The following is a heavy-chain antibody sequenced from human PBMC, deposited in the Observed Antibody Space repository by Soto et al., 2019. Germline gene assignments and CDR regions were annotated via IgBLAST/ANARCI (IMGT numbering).Heavy chain of an antibody. V-gene: IGHV4-59*02. CDR3: AKYRRTDAEGYTFDY. D-gene: IGHD2-15*01. J-gene: IGHJ4*02. CDR1: GGSVSGYY. CDR2: IYYSGST. Sequence: KPSETLSLTCTVSGGSVSGYYWSWLRQPPGKGLEWIGYIYYSGSTNYNPSLKGRVTMSIDTSKNQFSLRLYSVTAADTAIYFCAKYRRTDAEGYTFDYWGQGALVTVSS.